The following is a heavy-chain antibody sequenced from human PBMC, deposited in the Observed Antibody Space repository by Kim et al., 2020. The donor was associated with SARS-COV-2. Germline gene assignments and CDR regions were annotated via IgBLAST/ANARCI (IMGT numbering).Heavy chain of an antibody. V-gene: IGHV4-31*03. Sequence: SETLSLTCTVSGGSISSGGYYWSWIRQHPGKGLEWIGYIYYSGSTYYNPSLKSRVTISVDTSKNQFSLKLSSVTAADTAVYYCARVAGDYIVRGAFDIWGQGTMVTVSS. J-gene: IGHJ3*02. D-gene: IGHD4-17*01. CDR3: ARVAGDYIVRGAFDI. CDR2: IYYSGST. CDR1: GGSISSGGYY.